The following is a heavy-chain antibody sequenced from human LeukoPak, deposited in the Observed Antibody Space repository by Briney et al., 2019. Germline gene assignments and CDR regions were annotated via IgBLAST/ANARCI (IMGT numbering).Heavy chain of an antibody. D-gene: IGHD3-9*01. CDR3: ARDSRHYDILIGYYRLDAFDI. CDR2: IYTSGST. CDR1: GGSISSSSYY. V-gene: IGHV4-39*07. J-gene: IGHJ3*02. Sequence: SETLSLTCTVSGGSISSSSYYWGWIRQPPGKGLEWIGRIYTSGSTNYNPSLKSRVTMSVDTSKNQFSLKLSSVTAADTAVYYCARDSRHYDILIGYYRLDAFDIWGQGTMVTVSS.